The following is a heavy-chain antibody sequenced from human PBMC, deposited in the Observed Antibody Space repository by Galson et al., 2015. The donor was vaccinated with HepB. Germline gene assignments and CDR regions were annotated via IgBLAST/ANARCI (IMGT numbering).Heavy chain of an antibody. CDR3: ARDGWFGDPYSMDV. V-gene: IGHV3-48*03. Sequence: SLRLSCAVSGFTFRTYEMNWVRQAPGKGLEWISYISRSGSETHYADSVKGRFTISKDNAKNSLSLQMNSLRAEDTAVDYCARDGWFGDPYSMDVWGQGTTVTGSS. J-gene: IGHJ6*02. CDR2: ISRSGSET. CDR1: GFTFRTYE. D-gene: IGHD3-10*01.